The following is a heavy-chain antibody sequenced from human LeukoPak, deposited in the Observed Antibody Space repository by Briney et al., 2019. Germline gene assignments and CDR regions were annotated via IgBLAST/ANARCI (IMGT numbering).Heavy chain of an antibody. D-gene: IGHD3-10*01. V-gene: IGHV3-48*01. Sequence: GGSLRLSCAASGFTFSSYSMNWVRLAPGKGLEWLSSIDSSSVSIHYADSVKGRFTISRDNARNSLYLQMNSLRAEDTAIYYCARGRASGSFIIDYWGQGTLVTVSS. J-gene: IGHJ4*02. CDR2: IDSSSVSI. CDR1: GFTFSSYS. CDR3: ARGRASGSFIIDY.